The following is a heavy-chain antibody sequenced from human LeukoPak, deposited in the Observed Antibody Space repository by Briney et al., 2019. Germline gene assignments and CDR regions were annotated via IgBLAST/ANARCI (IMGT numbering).Heavy chain of an antibody. J-gene: IGHJ4*02. D-gene: IGHD2-15*01. CDR3: ARVHRSKIVVVVAAHIGGLDY. V-gene: IGHV4-34*01. Sequence: PSETLSLTCAVYGGSFSGYYWSWIRQPPGKGLEWIGEINHSGSTNYNPSLKSQVTISVDTSKNQFSLKLSSVTAADTAVYYCARVHRSKIVVVVAAHIGGLDYWGQGTLVTVSS. CDR1: GGSFSGYY. CDR2: INHSGST.